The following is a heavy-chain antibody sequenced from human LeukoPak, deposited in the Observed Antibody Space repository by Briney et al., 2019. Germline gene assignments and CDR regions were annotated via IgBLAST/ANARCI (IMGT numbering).Heavy chain of an antibody. CDR1: GFTFSRYA. CDR3: ARGTVGVRKVDH. V-gene: IGHV3-21*04. D-gene: IGHD2-15*01. CDR2: ITSRSFL. Sequence: GGSLRHLCAASGFTFSRYAMHWVRQAPGKGLEWVSSITSRSFLYSADSVKGRFTISRDNSKNTLYLEMNSLRAEDTAVYYCARGTVGVRKVDHRVQGTLVTVST. J-gene: IGHJ4*02.